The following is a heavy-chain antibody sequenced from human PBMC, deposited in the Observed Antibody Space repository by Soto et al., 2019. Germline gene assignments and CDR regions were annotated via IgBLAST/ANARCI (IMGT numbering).Heavy chain of an antibody. D-gene: IGHD6-19*01. CDR1: GYTFTSYF. V-gene: IGHV1-18*01. J-gene: IGHJ4*02. CDR2: ISAYNGNT. Sequence: ASVKGSCNASGYTFTSYFISWVRQAPGQGLEWMGWISAYNGNTNYAQKLQGRVTMTTDTSTSTAYMELRSLRSDDTAVYYCESRIAVAGSFDYWGQGTLVTVSS. CDR3: ESRIAVAGSFDY.